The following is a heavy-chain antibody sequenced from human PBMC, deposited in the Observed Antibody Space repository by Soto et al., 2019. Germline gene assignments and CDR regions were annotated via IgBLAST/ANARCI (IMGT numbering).Heavy chain of an antibody. D-gene: IGHD4-17*01. J-gene: IGHJ5*01. CDR1: RGSISSGGYY. V-gene: IGHV4-31*03. CDR3: ATGSYGDGVWFDS. Sequence: QVQLQESGPGLVKPSQTLSLTCTVSRGSISSGGYYWSWIRQHPGKGLEWIGYIYYSGSTYYNPSLKSRVTILVDTSKNQFSLKLSSVTAADTAVYYCATGSYGDGVWFDSWGQGTLVTVSS. CDR2: IYYSGST.